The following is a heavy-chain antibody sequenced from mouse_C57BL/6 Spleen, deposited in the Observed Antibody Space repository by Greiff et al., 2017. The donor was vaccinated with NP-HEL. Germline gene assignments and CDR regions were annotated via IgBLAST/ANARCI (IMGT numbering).Heavy chain of an antibody. J-gene: IGHJ3*01. D-gene: IGHD2-4*01. CDR2: IDPANGNT. CDR3: ASAIYYDYDGFAY. Sequence: EVQLQQSVAELVRPGASVKLSCTASGFNIKNTYMHWVKQRPEQGLAWIGRIDPANGNTKYAPKFQGKATITAYTSSNTAYLQLSSLPSEDPAIYYCASAIYYDYDGFAYWGQGTLVTVSA. CDR1: GFNIKNTY. V-gene: IGHV14-3*01.